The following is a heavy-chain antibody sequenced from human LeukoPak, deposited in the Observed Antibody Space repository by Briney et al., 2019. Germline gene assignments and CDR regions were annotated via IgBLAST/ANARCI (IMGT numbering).Heavy chain of an antibody. J-gene: IGHJ4*02. CDR2: IKQDGSEK. V-gene: IGHV3-7*04. CDR3: ARDRGHYFDY. D-gene: IGHD5-12*01. Sequence: GGSLRLSCAASRFTFSGYWMSWVCQAPGKGLEWVANIKQDGSEKYYVDSVRGRFTISRDNAKNSLYLQMNSLRAEDTAVYYCARDRGHYFDYWGQGTLVTVSS. CDR1: RFTFSGYW.